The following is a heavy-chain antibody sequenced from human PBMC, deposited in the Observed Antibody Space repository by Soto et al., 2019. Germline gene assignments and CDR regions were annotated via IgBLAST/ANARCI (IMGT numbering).Heavy chain of an antibody. CDR2: ISGSGGST. J-gene: IGHJ4*02. Sequence: GGSLRLSCAASGFTFSSYAMSWVRQAPGKGLEWVSAISGSGGSTYYADSVKGRFTISRDNSKNTLYLQMNSLRAEDTAVYYCAKDRYCSSTSCQGFDYWGQGTLVTVSS. V-gene: IGHV3-23*01. CDR1: GFTFSSYA. D-gene: IGHD2-2*01. CDR3: AKDRYCSSTSCQGFDY.